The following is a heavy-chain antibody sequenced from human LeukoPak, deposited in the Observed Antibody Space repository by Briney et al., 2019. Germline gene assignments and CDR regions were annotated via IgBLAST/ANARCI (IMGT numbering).Heavy chain of an antibody. CDR2: IYYSGST. Sequence: PETLSLTCTVSGGSISSSSYYWGWIRQPPGKGLEWIGSIYYSGSTYYNPSLKSRVTISADTSKNQFSLKLSSVTAADTAVYYCARRPPGFTFDYWGQGTLVTVSS. J-gene: IGHJ4*02. V-gene: IGHV4-39*01. CDR1: GGSISSSSYY. CDR3: ARRPPGFTFDY.